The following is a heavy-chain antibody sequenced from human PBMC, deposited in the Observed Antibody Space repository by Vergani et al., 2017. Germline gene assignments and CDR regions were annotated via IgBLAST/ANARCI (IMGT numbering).Heavy chain of an antibody. V-gene: IGHV1-2*02. CDR1: GYTFTGYY. CDR2: INPNSGGT. J-gene: IGHJ3*02. CDR3: ATDFKRSYYDSSGSYPTSLNAFDI. Sequence: QVQLVQSGAEVKKPGASVKVSCKASGYTFTGYYMHWVRQAPGQGLEWMGWINPNSGGTNYAQKFQGRVTMTRDTSKNQFSLKLSSVTAADTAVYYCATDFKRSYYDSSGSYPTSLNAFDIWGQGTMVTVSS. D-gene: IGHD3-22*01.